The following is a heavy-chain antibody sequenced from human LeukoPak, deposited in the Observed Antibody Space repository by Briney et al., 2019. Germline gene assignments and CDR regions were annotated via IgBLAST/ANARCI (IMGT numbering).Heavy chain of an antibody. V-gene: IGHV1-18*01. Sequence: GESLKISCKGSGYTFTSYGISWVRQAPGQGLEWMGWISAYNGNTNYAQKLQGRVTMTTDTSTSTAYMELRSLRSDDTAVYYCARVDSSGFRPLDYWGQGTLVTVSS. J-gene: IGHJ4*02. CDR3: ARVDSSGFRPLDY. D-gene: IGHD3-22*01. CDR1: GYTFTSYG. CDR2: ISAYNGNT.